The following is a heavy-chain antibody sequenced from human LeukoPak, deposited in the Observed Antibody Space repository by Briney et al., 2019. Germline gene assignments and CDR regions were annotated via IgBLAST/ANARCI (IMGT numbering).Heavy chain of an antibody. CDR3: ARGLEDDYGGNSYFQH. Sequence: ASVKVSCKASGYTFTSYYMHWVRQAPGQGLEWMGIINPSGGSTSYAQKFQGRVTMTRDTSTSTVYMELSSLRSEDTAVYYCARGLEDDYGGNSYFQHWGQGTLVTVSS. D-gene: IGHD4-23*01. CDR2: INPSGGST. CDR1: GYTFTSYY. J-gene: IGHJ1*01. V-gene: IGHV1-46*01.